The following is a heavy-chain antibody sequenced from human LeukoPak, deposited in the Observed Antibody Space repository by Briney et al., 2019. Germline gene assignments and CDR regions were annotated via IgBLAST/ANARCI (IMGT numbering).Heavy chain of an antibody. CDR2: ISSSSSYI. J-gene: IGHJ5*02. CDR1: GFTFSSYS. CDR3: ARGSWYPYNWFDP. D-gene: IGHD6-13*01. V-gene: IGHV3-21*01. Sequence: TGGSLRLSCAASGFTFSSYSMNWVRQGPGKWLEWVSSISSSSSYIYYADSVKGRFTISRDNAKNSLYLQMNSLRAEDTAVYYCARGSWYPYNWFDPWGQGTLVTVSS.